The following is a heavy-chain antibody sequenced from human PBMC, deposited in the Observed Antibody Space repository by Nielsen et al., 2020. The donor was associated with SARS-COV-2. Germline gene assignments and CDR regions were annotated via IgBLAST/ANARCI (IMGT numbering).Heavy chain of an antibody. V-gene: IGHV1-3*01. Sequence: ASVKVSCKASGYTFTSYGISWVRQAPGQRLEWMGWINAGNGNTKYSQKFQGRVTITRDTSASTAYMELSSLRSEDTAVYYCARKDGSGSYYNPFAYWGQGTLVTVSS. J-gene: IGHJ4*02. CDR1: GYTFTSYG. D-gene: IGHD3-10*01. CDR2: INAGNGNT. CDR3: ARKDGSGSYYNPFAY.